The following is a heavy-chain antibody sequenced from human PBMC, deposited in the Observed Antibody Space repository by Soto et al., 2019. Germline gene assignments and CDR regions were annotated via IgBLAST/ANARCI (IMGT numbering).Heavy chain of an antibody. CDR1: GYTFTSYY. V-gene: IGHV1-46*01. CDR3: ATCGYSYGSTHYYYYGMDV. D-gene: IGHD5-18*01. J-gene: IGHJ6*02. CDR2: INPSGGST. Sequence: ASVKVSCKASGYTFTSYYMHWVRQAPGQGLEWMGIINPSGGSTSYAQKFQGRVTMTRDTSTSTVYMELSSLRSEDTAVYYCATCGYSYGSTHYYYYGMDVWGQGTTVTVS.